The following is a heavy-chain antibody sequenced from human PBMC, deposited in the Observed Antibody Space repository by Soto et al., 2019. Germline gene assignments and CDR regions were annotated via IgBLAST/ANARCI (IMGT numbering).Heavy chain of an antibody. CDR1: GYTFTSYG. CDR2: ISAYNGNT. D-gene: IGHD3-10*01. CDR3: ARGENPDYYGSGSYYNGNNDY. V-gene: IGHV1-18*01. J-gene: IGHJ4*02. Sequence: ASVKVSCKASGYTFTSYGISWVRQAPGQGLEWMGWISAYNGNTNYAQKLQGRVTMTTDTSTSTAYMGLRSLRSDDTAVYYCARGENPDYYGSGSYYNGNNDYWGQGTLVTVSS.